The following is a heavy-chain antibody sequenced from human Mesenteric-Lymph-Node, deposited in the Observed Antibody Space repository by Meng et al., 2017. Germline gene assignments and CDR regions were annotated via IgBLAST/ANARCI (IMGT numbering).Heavy chain of an antibody. CDR3: AKEPQKWLRLFDY. CDR1: GFTFSSYD. J-gene: IGHJ4*02. Sequence: GESLKISCAASGFTFSSYDLNWVRQAPGEGLEWVSAITANGYSTYYADSVKGRFTISRDNSKNTLYLQMNSLRAEDTAVYFCAKEPQKWLRLFDYWGQGTLVTVSS. V-gene: IGHV3-23*01. CDR2: ITANGYST. D-gene: IGHD6-19*01.